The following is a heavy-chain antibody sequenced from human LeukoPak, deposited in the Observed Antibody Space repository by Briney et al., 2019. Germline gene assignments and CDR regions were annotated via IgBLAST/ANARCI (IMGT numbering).Heavy chain of an antibody. CDR2: ISGSGGST. Sequence: GGSLRLSCVGSGFIFRSYAVTWVRQAPGKGLEWVSAISGSGGSTYYADSVKGRFTISRDNSKNTLYLQMNSLRAEDTAVYYCAKDLERGKLLLRLGAFDIWGQGTMVTVSS. J-gene: IGHJ3*02. V-gene: IGHV3-23*01. CDR1: GFIFRSYA. CDR3: AKDLERGKLLLRLGAFDI. D-gene: IGHD3-22*01.